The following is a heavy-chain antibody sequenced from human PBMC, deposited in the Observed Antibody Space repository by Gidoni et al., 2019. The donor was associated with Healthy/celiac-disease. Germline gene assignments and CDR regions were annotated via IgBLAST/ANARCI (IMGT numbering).Heavy chain of an antibody. D-gene: IGHD3-22*01. V-gene: IGHV3-30-3*01. CDR2: ISYDGSNK. J-gene: IGHJ4*02. CDR3: ARDRLWIYDSSGFNEGGVDY. Sequence: QVQLVESGGGVVQPGRSLRLSCAASGFTFSSHAMHWVRQAPGKGLAWVAVISYDGSNKYYADSVNGRFTISRDNSKNTLYLQMNSLRAEDTAVYYCARDRLWIYDSSGFNEGGVDYWGQGTLVTVFS. CDR1: GFTFSSHA.